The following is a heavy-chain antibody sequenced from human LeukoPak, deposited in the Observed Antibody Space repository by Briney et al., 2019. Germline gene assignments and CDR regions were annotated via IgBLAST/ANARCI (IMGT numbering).Heavy chain of an antibody. J-gene: IGHJ4*02. V-gene: IGHV3-23*01. D-gene: IGHD3-10*01. Sequence: GGSLRLSCAASGFTFSSNSMTWVRQTPGKELEWVSGISGSGDSTFYADSVKGRFTISRDNSRNTLYLQMSSLRPEDTAVYYCTKWSGFGDDWGQGTLVTVSS. CDR2: ISGSGDST. CDR3: TKWSGFGDD. CDR1: GFTFSSNS.